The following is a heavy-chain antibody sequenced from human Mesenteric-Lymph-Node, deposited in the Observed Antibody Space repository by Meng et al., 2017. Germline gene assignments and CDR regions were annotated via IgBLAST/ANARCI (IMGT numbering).Heavy chain of an antibody. D-gene: IGHD2-15*01. Sequence: VRLQQWGGGPLQPSETLSLTCAVYGGSFSGFYWTWIRQPPGKGLEWIGEINHGGTTTYNPSLKSRVSISVDTSKSQFSLKLDSVTAADTAVYYCARGEVDARLRHWGQGTLVTVSS. CDR3: ARGEVDARLRH. CDR1: GGSFSGFY. CDR2: INHGGTT. V-gene: IGHV4-34*01. J-gene: IGHJ4*02.